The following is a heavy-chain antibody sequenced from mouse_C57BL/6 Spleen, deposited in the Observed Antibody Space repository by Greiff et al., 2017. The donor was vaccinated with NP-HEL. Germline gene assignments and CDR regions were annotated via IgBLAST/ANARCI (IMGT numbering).Heavy chain of an antibody. V-gene: IGHV1-42*01. Sequence: VQLQQSGPELVKPGASVKISCKASGYSFTGYYMNWVKQSPEKSLEWIGEINPSTGGTTYNQKFKAKATLTVDKSSSTAYMQLKSLTSEDSAVYYCAIITTVVGGYWGQGTTLTVSS. J-gene: IGHJ2*01. CDR3: AIITTVVGGY. CDR1: GYSFTGYY. CDR2: INPSTGGT. D-gene: IGHD1-1*01.